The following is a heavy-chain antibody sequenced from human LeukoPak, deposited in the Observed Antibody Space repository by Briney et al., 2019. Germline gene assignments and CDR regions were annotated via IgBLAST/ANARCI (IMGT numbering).Heavy chain of an antibody. J-gene: IGHJ6*04. V-gene: IGHV3-9*01. D-gene: IGHD3-10*02. CDR2: ISWNSGSI. Sequence: GGSLRLSCAASGFTFDDYAMHWVRQAPGKGLEWVSGISWNSGSIGYADSVKGRFTIYRDNATNSLYLQMNSLRAEDTAVYYCAELGITMIGGVWGKGTTVTISS. CDR3: AELGITMIGGV. CDR1: GFTFDDYA.